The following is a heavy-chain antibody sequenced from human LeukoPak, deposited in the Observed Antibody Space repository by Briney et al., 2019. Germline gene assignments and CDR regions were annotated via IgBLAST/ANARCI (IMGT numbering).Heavy chain of an antibody. CDR2: IYNSGST. V-gene: IGHV4-4*07. CDR3: ARTRKPIFGVVSEFDY. CDR1: GGSISSYY. Sequence: SETLSLTCTVSGGSISSYYWSWVRQPAGKGLEWIGRIYNSGSTNYNPSLKSRVTISVDTSKNQFSLKLSSVTAADTAVYYCARTRKPIFGVVSEFDYWGQGTLVTVSS. D-gene: IGHD3-3*01. J-gene: IGHJ4*02.